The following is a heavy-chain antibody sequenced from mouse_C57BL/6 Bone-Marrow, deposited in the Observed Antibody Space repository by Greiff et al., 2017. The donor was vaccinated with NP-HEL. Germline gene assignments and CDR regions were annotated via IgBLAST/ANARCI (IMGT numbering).Heavy chain of an antibody. Sequence: EVHLVESGGGLVKPGGSLKLSCAASGFTFSSYAMSWVRQTPEKRLEWVATISDGGSYTYYPDNVKGRFTISRDNAKNNLYLQMSHLKSEDTAMYYCARDGELYYSNYGFAYWGQGTLVTVSA. V-gene: IGHV5-4*01. CDR3: ARDGELYYSNYGFAY. J-gene: IGHJ3*01. CDR2: ISDGGSYT. D-gene: IGHD2-5*01. CDR1: GFTFSSYA.